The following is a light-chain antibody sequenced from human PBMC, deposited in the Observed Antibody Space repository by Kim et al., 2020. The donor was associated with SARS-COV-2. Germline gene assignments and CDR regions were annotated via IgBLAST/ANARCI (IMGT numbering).Light chain of an antibody. V-gene: IGLV3-21*04. Sequence: SYELTQPPSVSVAPGETATITCGGYNLGSKSVHWYQQKSGQAPLLVISYDKDRPSEIPERLSGFNSGNTATLTISGADPGDAADHYCHVWDSGSNHLVFG. CDR2: YDK. J-gene: IGLJ1*01. CDR1: NLGSKS. CDR3: HVWDSGSNHLV.